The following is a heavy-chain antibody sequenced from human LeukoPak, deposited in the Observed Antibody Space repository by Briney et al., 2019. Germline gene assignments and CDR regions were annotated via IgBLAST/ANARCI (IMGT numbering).Heavy chain of an antibody. CDR2: FDPEDGET. J-gene: IGHJ4*02. Sequence: GASVKVSCKVSGYTLTELSMHWVRQAPGKGLEWMGGFDPEDGETIYAQKFQGRVTMTEDTSTDTAYMELSSLRSEDTAVYYCANRGGTGWKVGGFDYWGQGTLVTVSS. V-gene: IGHV1-24*01. CDR3: ANRGGTGWKVGGFDY. D-gene: IGHD3-16*01. CDR1: GYTLTELS.